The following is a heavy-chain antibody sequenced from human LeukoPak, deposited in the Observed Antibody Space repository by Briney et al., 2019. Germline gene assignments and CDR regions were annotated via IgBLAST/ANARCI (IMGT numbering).Heavy chain of an antibody. CDR2: TYYTGSA. J-gene: IGHJ4*02. CDR3: ARDRDGYAYSFDY. CDR1: GGSLSRGRYH. V-gene: IGHV4-39*02. D-gene: IGHD5-24*01. Sequence: SETLSLTCTVSGGSLSRGRYHWGWIRQSPGKELEWIGNTYYTGSAYYRPSLQSRVSISVDTSKKEFSLKPTYVPAADTAVYYCARDRDGYAYSFDYWGQGTLVTVSS.